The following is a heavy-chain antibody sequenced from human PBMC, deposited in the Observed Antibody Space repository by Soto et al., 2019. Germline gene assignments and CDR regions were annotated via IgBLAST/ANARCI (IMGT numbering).Heavy chain of an antibody. CDR2: MYHSGSA. J-gene: IGHJ4*02. CDR1: AGSISSGAYS. Sequence: QLQLQESGSGLVKPSQTMTLTGAFSAGSISSGAYSWSWIRQPPGKVLEWIGYMYHSGSAYYNPSLKSRVTISVDRSKNQFSLTLSSVTASDMAVYYCVRVADYWGQGILVSVS. CDR3: VRVADY. D-gene: IGHD3-3*02. V-gene: IGHV4-30-2*01.